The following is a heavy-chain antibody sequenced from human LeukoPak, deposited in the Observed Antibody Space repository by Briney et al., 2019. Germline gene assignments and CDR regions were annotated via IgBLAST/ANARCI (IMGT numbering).Heavy chain of an antibody. V-gene: IGHV4-4*07. D-gene: IGHD4-17*01. CDR2: IYVRGST. Sequence: PSETLSLTCTVSGGSISSYYWSWIRQSAGKGLEWIGRIYVRGSTNYNPSLKSRVTMSVDTSKNQFSLKLSSVTAADTAVYYCARVNGDYNDAFDIWGQGTMVTVSS. CDR3: ARVNGDYNDAFDI. CDR1: GGSISSYY. J-gene: IGHJ3*02.